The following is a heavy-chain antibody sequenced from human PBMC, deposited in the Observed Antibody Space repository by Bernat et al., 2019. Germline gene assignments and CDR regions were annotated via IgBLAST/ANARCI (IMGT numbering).Heavy chain of an antibody. Sequence: EVQLVESGGGLVQPGGSLRLSCAASGFTFSSDSMNWVRQAPGKGLEWVSYISSSSSTIYYADSVKDRFTISRDNAKNSLYLQMNSLRAEDTAVYYCARPLGRGSYYNRFWGQGTLVTVSS. CDR3: ARPLGRGSYYNRF. V-gene: IGHV3-48*01. J-gene: IGHJ4*02. D-gene: IGHD3-10*01. CDR1: GFTFSSDS. CDR2: ISSSSSTI.